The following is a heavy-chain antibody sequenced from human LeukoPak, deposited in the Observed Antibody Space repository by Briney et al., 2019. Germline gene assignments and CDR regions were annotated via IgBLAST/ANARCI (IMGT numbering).Heavy chain of an antibody. V-gene: IGHV3-23*01. CDR1: GFPLSSYA. Sequence: GGSLRLSCAASGFPLSSYAMSWVRQGPGKGLEWVAATSSSDPGTYHADSVRGRFTISRDNSKNTLYLQMNSLRAEDTAVYYCAKYYYDSSGYYPIPNWYFDLWGRGTLVTVSS. CDR2: TSSSDPGT. D-gene: IGHD3-22*01. J-gene: IGHJ2*01. CDR3: AKYYYDSSGYYPIPNWYFDL.